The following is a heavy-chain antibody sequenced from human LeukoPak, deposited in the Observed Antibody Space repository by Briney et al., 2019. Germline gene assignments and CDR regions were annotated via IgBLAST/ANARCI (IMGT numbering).Heavy chain of an antibody. CDR1: GFTVSSNY. V-gene: IGHV3-53*01. Sequence: GGSLRLSCAASGFTVSSNYLSWVRQAPGKGLECVSVIYSGGNTYYADSVKGRFTISRDNSKNTLFLQMNSLRAEDTAVYYCARRGDGGRSFDYWGQGTLVTVSS. CDR3: ARRGDGGRSFDY. CDR2: IYSGGNT. D-gene: IGHD4-23*01. J-gene: IGHJ4*02.